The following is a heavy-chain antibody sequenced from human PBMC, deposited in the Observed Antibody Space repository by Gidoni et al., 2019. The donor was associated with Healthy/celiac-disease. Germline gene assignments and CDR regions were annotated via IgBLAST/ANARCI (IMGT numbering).Heavy chain of an antibody. CDR2: RWYDGSNK. D-gene: IGHD6-13*01. Sequence: QVQLVESGGGVVQPGRSLRLSCAASGFTFSSYGMHWVRQAPGKGLEWVAVRWYDGSNKYYAESVKGRFTSSRDNSKNTLDLQMNSLRAEDTAVYYWARDRFSIAAQMGDYWGQGTLVTVSS. J-gene: IGHJ4*02. V-gene: IGHV3-33*01. CDR1: GFTFSSYG. CDR3: ARDRFSIAAQMGDY.